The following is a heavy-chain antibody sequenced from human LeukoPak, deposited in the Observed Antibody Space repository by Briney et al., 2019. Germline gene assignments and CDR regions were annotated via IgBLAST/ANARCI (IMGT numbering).Heavy chain of an antibody. CDR2: INSNSGDT. Sequence: GASVKVSCKASGYTFTGYYMHWVRQAPGQGLEWMGWINSNSGDTNYAQKFQGRVTMTRDTSISTAYMELRRLRSDDTAVYYCAREPHYDLLTGYALGYLDLWGRGTLLTVSS. D-gene: IGHD3-9*01. V-gene: IGHV1-2*02. CDR1: GYTFTGYY. J-gene: IGHJ2*01. CDR3: AREPHYDLLTGYALGYLDL.